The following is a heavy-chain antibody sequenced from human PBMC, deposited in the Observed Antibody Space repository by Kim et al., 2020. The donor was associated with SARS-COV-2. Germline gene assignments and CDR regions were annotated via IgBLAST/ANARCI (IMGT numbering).Heavy chain of an antibody. V-gene: IGHV3-23*01. J-gene: IGHJ4*02. CDR2: ISGSGGST. D-gene: IGHD3-10*01. CDR1: GLTFSTYA. CDR3: AKVRARYFSENEY. Sequence: GGSLRLSCEVSGLTFSTYAMSWVRQAPGKGLEWVSTISGSGGSTYYAGSLKGRFTISRDNSKNMLYLEMNSLRAEDSAVYYCAKVRARYFSENEYWGQGT.